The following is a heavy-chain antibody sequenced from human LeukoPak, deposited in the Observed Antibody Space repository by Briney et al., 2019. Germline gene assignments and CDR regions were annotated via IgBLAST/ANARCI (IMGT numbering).Heavy chain of an antibody. CDR3: AKWPEGAMDYFDY. D-gene: IGHD3-16*01. J-gene: IGHJ4*02. CDR2: IRGSGDST. CDR1: GFIFSSYV. V-gene: IGHV3-23*01. Sequence: GGSLRLSCAASGFIFSSYVMSWVRQAPGKGLEWVSDIRGSGDSTYYADSVKGWFTISRDNSKNTLYLEMSSLRAEDTAIYYCAKWPEGAMDYFDYWGQGTLVTVSS.